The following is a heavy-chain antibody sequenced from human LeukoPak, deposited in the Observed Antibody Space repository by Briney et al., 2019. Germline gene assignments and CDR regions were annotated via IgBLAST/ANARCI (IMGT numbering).Heavy chain of an antibody. CDR3: ARVGYDSSGYHTVLYYFDY. Sequence: SETLSLTCAVYGGSFSGYYWSWIRQPPGKGLEWIGEINHSGSTNYNPSLKSRVTISVDTSKNQFSLKLSSVTAADTAVYYCARVGYDSSGYHTVLYYFDYWGQGTLVTVSS. CDR2: INHSGST. CDR1: GGSFSGYY. D-gene: IGHD3-22*01. J-gene: IGHJ4*02. V-gene: IGHV4-34*01.